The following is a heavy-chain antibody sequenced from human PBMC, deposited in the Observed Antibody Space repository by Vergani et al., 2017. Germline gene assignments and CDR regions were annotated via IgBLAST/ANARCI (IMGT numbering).Heavy chain of an antibody. CDR3: AIHTTYTDS. D-gene: IGHD1-1*01. CDR1: EYSFGNYW. J-gene: IGHJ5*02. CDR2: IYPADSDT. V-gene: IGHV5-51*01. Sequence: EVELVQSGPEMRKPGESLKISCKGSEYSFGNYWIGWVRQMPGKGLEWRGIIYPADSDTRYSPSFPGQVTISADSSFSTAFLQWDSLKASDTALYYCAIHTTYTDSWGQGTLVTVSS.